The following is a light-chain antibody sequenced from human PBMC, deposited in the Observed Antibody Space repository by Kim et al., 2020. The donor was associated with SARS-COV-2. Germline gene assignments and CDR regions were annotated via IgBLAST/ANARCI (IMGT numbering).Light chain of an antibody. CDR2: GAS. V-gene: IGKV3-20*01. J-gene: IGKJ3*01. CDR3: QQYDSPLFT. Sequence: SPEDRATLACWASQRIISSYLAWYQQKPGQTPRLLIYGASTRATGIPDRFSGSGSGTDFTLTISRLEPEDFAVYYCQQYDSPLFTFGPGTKVDIK. CDR1: QRIISSY.